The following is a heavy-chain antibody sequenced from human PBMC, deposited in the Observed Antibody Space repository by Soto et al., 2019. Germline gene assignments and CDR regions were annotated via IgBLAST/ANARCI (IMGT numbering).Heavy chain of an antibody. Sequence: PSETLSLTCISSGGSISSYYWSWIRQPPGKGLEWIGYMYYTGSTIYNPSLKSRVTISADTSKNQFSLNLRSVTAADTAVYYCARGPTTVTMVNWGQGTLVSISS. V-gene: IGHV4-59*01. CDR2: MYYTGST. J-gene: IGHJ4*02. CDR1: GGSISSYY. CDR3: ARGPTTVTMVN. D-gene: IGHD4-17*01.